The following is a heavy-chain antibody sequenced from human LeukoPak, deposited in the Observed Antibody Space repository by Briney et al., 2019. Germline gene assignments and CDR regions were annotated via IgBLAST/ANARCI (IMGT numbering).Heavy chain of an antibody. CDR2: ISGSGGST. V-gene: IGHV3-23*01. J-gene: IGHJ4*02. CDR3: ANQYYYGSGSPKRRYYFDY. Sequence: PGGSLRLSCAASGFTFSSYAMSWVHQAPGKGLEWVSAISGSGGSTYYADSVRGRFTISRDNSKNTLYLQMNSLRAEDTAVYYCANQYYYGSGSPKRRYYFDYWGQGTLVTVSS. D-gene: IGHD3-10*01. CDR1: GFTFSSYA.